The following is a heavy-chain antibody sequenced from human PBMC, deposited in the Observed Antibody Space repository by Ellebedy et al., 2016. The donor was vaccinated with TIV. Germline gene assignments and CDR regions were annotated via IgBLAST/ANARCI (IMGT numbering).Heavy chain of an antibody. J-gene: IGHJ2*01. CDR2: ITDDGSNK. D-gene: IGHD7-27*01. Sequence: PGGSLRLSCAASGFTFSTYGMHWVRQATGKGLEWVGVITDDGSNKYYVDAVKGRFTISRDNSKNTLYLQMNSLRAEDTAVYYCARDNHGDPTVFDLWGRGTLVTVSS. CDR3: ARDNHGDPTVFDL. V-gene: IGHV3-33*05. CDR1: GFTFSTYG.